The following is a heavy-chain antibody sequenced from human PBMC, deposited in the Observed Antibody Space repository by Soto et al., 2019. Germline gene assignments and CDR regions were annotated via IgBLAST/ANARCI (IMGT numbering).Heavy chain of an antibody. V-gene: IGHV3-23*01. CDR2: ISASVGST. J-gene: IGHJ4*02. Sequence: EVQLLESGGGSVQPGGSLRLSCAASGFTFSNYAMSWVRQAPGKGLEWVSAISASVGSTYYTDSVKGRFTISRDNTKNTLYLQMNSLRAEDTAVYYCAKGGQSYDYCGQGTLVTVSS. D-gene: IGHD3-10*01. CDR3: AKGGQSYDY. CDR1: GFTFSNYA.